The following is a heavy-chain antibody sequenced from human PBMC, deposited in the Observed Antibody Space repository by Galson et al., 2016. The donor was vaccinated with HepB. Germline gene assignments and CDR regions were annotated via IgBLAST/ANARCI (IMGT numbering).Heavy chain of an antibody. CDR3: ANDRGWGFNY. V-gene: IGHV4-4*02. Sequence: SETLSLTCAVSGGSIGSGSWWSWVRQPPGKGLVWIGETSDSGIPDYNPSLKSRVTVSVDKSNNQLSLKLTSVTAADTAIYYCANDRGWGFNYWGQGTLVAVSS. CDR1: GGSIGSGSW. J-gene: IGHJ4*02. CDR2: TSDSGIP. D-gene: IGHD3-10*02.